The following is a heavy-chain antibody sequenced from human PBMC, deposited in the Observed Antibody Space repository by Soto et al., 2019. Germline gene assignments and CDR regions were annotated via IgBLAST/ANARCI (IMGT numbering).Heavy chain of an antibody. Sequence: QLQLQESGPGLVKPSETLSLTCTVSGGSISSSSYYWGWIRQPPGKGLEWIGSIYYSGSTYYNPSLKSRVTISVDTSKNQFALKLSSVTAADTAVYYCASPTRYYFDYWGQGTLVTVSS. CDR1: GGSISSSSYY. CDR2: IYYSGST. V-gene: IGHV4-39*01. J-gene: IGHJ4*02. D-gene: IGHD4-17*01. CDR3: ASPTRYYFDY.